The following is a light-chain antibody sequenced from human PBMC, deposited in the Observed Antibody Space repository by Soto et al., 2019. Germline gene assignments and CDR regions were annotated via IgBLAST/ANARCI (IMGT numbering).Light chain of an antibody. V-gene: IGKV4-1*01. Sequence: DIVMTQSPDSLAVSLGERATINCRSSQNVLYSSNNKNYLAWYQQKPGQPPKLLIYWASTRESGVPDRFSGSGSGTNFTLNISSLQAEDVAVYYCQQYYRTPLTFGGGTKVEIK. CDR3: QQYYRTPLT. J-gene: IGKJ4*01. CDR2: WAS. CDR1: QNVLYSSNNKNY.